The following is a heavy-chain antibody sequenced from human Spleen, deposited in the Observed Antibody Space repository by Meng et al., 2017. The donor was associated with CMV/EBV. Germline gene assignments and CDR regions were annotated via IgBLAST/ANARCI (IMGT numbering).Heavy chain of an antibody. CDR2: IKQDGSEK. D-gene: IGHD2-2*03. V-gene: IGHV3-7*01. Sequence: GGSLRLSCAASGFTFSTYWMTWVRQAPGKGLEWVANIKQDGSEKYCADSVKGRFTISRDNAKNSLYLQMNSLRAEDTAVYYCAKDLEIVVVQAAMDFDYWGQGTLVTVSS. CDR3: AKDLEIVVVQAAMDFDY. J-gene: IGHJ4*02. CDR1: GFTFSTYW.